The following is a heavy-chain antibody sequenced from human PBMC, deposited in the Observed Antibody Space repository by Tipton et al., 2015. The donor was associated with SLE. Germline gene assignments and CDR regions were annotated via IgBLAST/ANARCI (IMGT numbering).Heavy chain of an antibody. J-gene: IGHJ4*02. CDR3: ARDTEKLAFDY. CDR2: INHSGST. V-gene: IGHV4-34*01. D-gene: IGHD4-23*01. Sequence: TLSLTCAVYGGSFSYYYWSWIRQPPGKGLEWIGEINHSGSTNYNPSLKSRVTISVDKSKNQFSLKLTSVTAADTAVYYCARDTEKLAFDYWGQGTLVTVSS. CDR1: GGSFSYYY.